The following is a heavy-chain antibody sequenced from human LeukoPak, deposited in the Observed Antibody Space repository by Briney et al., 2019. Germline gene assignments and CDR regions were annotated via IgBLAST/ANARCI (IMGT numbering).Heavy chain of an antibody. V-gene: IGHV3-30*02. Sequence: GGSPRLSCAASGFTFSSYNMHWVRQAPGKGLEWVAFMRYDGRDKYYGDSVKGRFTISRDNSKSMLYLQTNSLRAEDTAVYYCSKAGEYCSGSSCYHWYFDLWGRGTLVTVSS. CDR2: MRYDGRDK. J-gene: IGHJ2*01. CDR1: GFTFSSYN. D-gene: IGHD2-2*01. CDR3: SKAGEYCSGSSCYHWYFDL.